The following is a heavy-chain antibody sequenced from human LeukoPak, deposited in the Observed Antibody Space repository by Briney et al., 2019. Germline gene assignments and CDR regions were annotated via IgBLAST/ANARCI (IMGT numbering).Heavy chain of an antibody. D-gene: IGHD6-19*01. CDR2: IKQDGSEK. V-gene: IGHV3-7*03. Sequence: GGSLRLSCAASGFSFSNYWMHWVRQPPGKGLEWVANIKQDGSEKYYVDSVKGRFTISRDNAKNSLYLQMNSLRAEDTGIYYCDGGTGWVSNLGGGQGTLVAVSS. CDR1: GFSFSNYW. CDR3: DGGTGWVSNLG. J-gene: IGHJ4*02.